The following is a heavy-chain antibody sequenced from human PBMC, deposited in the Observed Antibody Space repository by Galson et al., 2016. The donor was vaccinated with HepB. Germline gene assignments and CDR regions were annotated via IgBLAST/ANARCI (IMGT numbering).Heavy chain of an antibody. CDR1: GFNFSSYW. CDR2: IKEDGSDM. Sequence: SLRLSCATSGFNFSSYWMSWVRQAPGKGLEWVANIKEDGSDMFRVESVRGRFIISRDNTKNSLHLRMDSLRVDDTAVYYCARFVEPDNSFDFWGQGTLVTVSS. V-gene: IGHV3-7*01. D-gene: IGHD1-1*01. CDR3: ARFVEPDNSFDF. J-gene: IGHJ4*02.